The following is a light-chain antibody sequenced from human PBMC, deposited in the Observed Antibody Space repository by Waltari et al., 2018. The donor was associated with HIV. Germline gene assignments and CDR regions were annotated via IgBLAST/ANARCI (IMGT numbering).Light chain of an antibody. J-gene: IGLJ2*01. V-gene: IGLV1-47*01. Sequence: QSVLTQPPSASATPGQRVTISCSGSSSNIVPYYVYWYQQLPGATPKVLIFRNNRRPSGVPDRFSGSKSGTSASLAISGLRSEDEADYYCATWDDSLSGVVFGGGTKLTVL. CDR3: ATWDDSLSGVV. CDR1: SSNIVPYY. CDR2: RNN.